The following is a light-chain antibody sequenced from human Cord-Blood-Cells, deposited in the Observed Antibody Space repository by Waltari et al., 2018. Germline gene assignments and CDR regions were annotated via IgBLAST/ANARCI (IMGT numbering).Light chain of an antibody. Sequence: AIQLPQSPSSLSASVGDRVTHTCRASQGISSALAWYQQKPGKAPKLLIYEASSVESGVPSRFSGSGSGTDFTLTISSLQPEDFATYYCQQFNNDPSTFGQGTRLEIK. CDR2: EAS. CDR1: QGISSA. CDR3: QQFNNDPST. V-gene: IGKV1D-13*01. J-gene: IGKJ5*01.